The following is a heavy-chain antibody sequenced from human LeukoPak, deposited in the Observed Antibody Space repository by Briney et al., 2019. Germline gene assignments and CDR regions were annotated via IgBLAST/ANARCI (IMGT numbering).Heavy chain of an antibody. J-gene: IGHJ2*01. CDR2: ISGSGGST. Sequence: PGGSLRLSCAASGFTFSSYAMSWVRQAPGKGLEWVSAISGSGGSTYYADSVKGRFTISRDNSKNTLYLQMNSLRAEDTAVYYCAKDRPTWDIVATIPSYWYFDLWGRGTLVTVSS. V-gene: IGHV3-23*01. CDR3: AKDRPTWDIVATIPSYWYFDL. CDR1: GFTFSSYA. D-gene: IGHD5-12*01.